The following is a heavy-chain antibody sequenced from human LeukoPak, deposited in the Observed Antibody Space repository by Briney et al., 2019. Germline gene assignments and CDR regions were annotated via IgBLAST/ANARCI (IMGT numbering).Heavy chain of an antibody. D-gene: IGHD2-15*01. V-gene: IGHV4-4*07. Sequence: SETLSLTCSVSGGSISGYFWNWIRQPAGKRLEWIGRFYASGHTNYNPSLKSRVTMSVDTSKNQFSLNLSSMTAADTAVYFCARELLDAFDIWGQGTMVTVSS. CDR3: ARELLDAFDI. CDR1: GGSISGYF. J-gene: IGHJ3*02. CDR2: FYASGHT.